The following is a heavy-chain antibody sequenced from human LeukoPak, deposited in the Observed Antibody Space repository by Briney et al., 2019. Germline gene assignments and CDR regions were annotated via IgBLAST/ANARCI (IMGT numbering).Heavy chain of an antibody. V-gene: IGHV1-69*04. Sequence: ASVXVSCKXSXGTFSSYAISWVRQAPGQGLEWMGRIIPILGIANYAQKFQGRVTITADKSTSTAYMELSSLRSEDTAVYYCARDYTAMVTGYYYGMDVXGQGXT. CDR1: XGTFSSYA. D-gene: IGHD5-18*01. J-gene: IGHJ6*02. CDR3: ARDYTAMVTGYYYGMDV. CDR2: IIPILGIA.